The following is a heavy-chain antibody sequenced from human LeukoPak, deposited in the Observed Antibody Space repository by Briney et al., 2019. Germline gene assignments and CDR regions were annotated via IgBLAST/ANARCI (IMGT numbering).Heavy chain of an antibody. Sequence: GGSLRLSCAASGFTFSSYWMSWVRQAPGKGLEWVANIKEDGSEKYYVDSVKGRFNISRDNAKKSLYLQMNSLRAEDTALYYCAKAGKLANYFDYWGQGTLVTVSS. J-gene: IGHJ4*02. D-gene: IGHD1-1*01. CDR2: IKEDGSEK. CDR1: GFTFSSYW. CDR3: AKAGKLANYFDY. V-gene: IGHV3-7*03.